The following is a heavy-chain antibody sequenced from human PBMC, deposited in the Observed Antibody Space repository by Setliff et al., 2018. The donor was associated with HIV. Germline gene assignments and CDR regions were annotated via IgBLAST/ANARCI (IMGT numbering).Heavy chain of an antibody. D-gene: IGHD5-12*01. CDR2: IYYSGST. CDR1: GGSISSSSYY. J-gene: IGHJ6*03. CDR3: ARQWPYYYYMDV. Sequence: ASETLSLTCTVSGGSISSSSYYWGWIRQPPGKGLEWIGSIYYSGSTYYNPSLKSRVTISVDTSKNQFSLKLSSVTAADTAVYYCARQWPYYYYMDVWGKGTTVTVSS. V-gene: IGHV4-39*01.